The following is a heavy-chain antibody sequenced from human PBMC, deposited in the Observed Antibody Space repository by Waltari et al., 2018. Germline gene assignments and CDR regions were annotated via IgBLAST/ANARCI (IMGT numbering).Heavy chain of an antibody. CDR2: FVPEDGET. CDR3: ATQGARRFYYGSGSYRD. J-gene: IGHJ4*02. CDR1: GYTIPELS. V-gene: IGHV1-24*01. Sequence: QVQLVQSGAEVKKPGASVKVSCKVSGYTIPELSMHWVRQAPGKGLEWMGVFVPEDGETIYAQKFQSRVTMTEDTAKDTAYMELSSLRAEATAVYYCATQGARRFYYGSGSYRDWGQGTLVTVSS. D-gene: IGHD3-10*01.